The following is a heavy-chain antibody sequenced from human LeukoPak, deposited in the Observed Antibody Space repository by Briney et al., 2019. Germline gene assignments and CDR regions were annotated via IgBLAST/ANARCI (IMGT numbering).Heavy chain of an antibody. CDR3: ARDKDVYFDY. V-gene: IGHV3-21*01. Sequence: GGSLRLSCVGTGFTCSTYRMNWVRQAPGKGLEWVSSISSSSSYIYYADSVKGRITISRDNAKNSLYLQMNSLRVEDTAVYYCARDKDVYFDYWGQGTLVTVSS. CDR2: ISSSSSYI. J-gene: IGHJ4*02. CDR1: GFTCSTYR.